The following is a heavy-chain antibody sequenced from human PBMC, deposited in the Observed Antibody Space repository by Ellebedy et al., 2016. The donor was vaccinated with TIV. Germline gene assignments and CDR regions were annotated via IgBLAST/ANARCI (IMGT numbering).Heavy chain of an antibody. J-gene: IGHJ2*01. Sequence: SETLSLTCSVSGGSIISSSYYWGWIRQPPGKGLEWIGSIYYSGYTHYNPPLKSRVTMSVDTSKNQFSLKLSSVTAADTAVYFCARNVLIFTFDKWYSDLWGRGTLVTVSS. V-gene: IGHV4-39*01. CDR3: ARNVLIFTFDKWYSDL. D-gene: IGHD3/OR15-3a*01. CDR2: IYYSGYT. CDR1: GGSIISSSYY.